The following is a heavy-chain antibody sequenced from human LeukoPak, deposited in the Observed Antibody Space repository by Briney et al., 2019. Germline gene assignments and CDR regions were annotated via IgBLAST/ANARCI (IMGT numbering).Heavy chain of an antibody. V-gene: IGHV3-30*04. Sequence: GRSLRLSCAASGFTFSSYAMHWVRQAPGKGLEWVAVISYDGSNKYYADSAKGRFTISRDNSKNTLYLQMNSLRAEDTAVYYCAREEGYYDSSGYYVGSGFDYWGQGTLVTVSS. CDR1: GFTFSSYA. CDR3: AREEGYYDSSGYYVGSGFDY. J-gene: IGHJ4*02. CDR2: ISYDGSNK. D-gene: IGHD3-22*01.